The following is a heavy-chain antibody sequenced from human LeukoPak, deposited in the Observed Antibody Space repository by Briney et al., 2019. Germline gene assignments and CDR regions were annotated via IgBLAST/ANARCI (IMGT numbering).Heavy chain of an antibody. CDR2: ISSDGSSI. Sequence: PGGSLRLSCAASGFTFSNYAMYWVRQAPGKGLVWVSRISSDGSSIIYADSVKGRFTISRDIPKNTLYLQMNSLRAEDTAVYYCARAQMGAPTDYWGQGTLVTVSS. CDR3: ARAQMGAPTDY. J-gene: IGHJ4*02. V-gene: IGHV3-74*01. CDR1: GFTFSNYA. D-gene: IGHD1-26*01.